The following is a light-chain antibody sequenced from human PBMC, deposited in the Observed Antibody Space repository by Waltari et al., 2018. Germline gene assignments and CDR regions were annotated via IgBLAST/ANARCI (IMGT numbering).Light chain of an antibody. CDR2: ENT. CDR1: SPKIGNNY. CDR3: GTWDSSLSGAV. V-gene: IGLV1-51*02. Sequence: QSALTQPPSVSAAPGQTVTIPCSGGSPKIGNNYGSSYRQFPGTAPKLLIYENTGRPSGIPGRFSGSKSGTSATLDITGLQAGDEADYYCGTWDSSLSGAVFGGGTHLTVL. J-gene: IGLJ7*01.